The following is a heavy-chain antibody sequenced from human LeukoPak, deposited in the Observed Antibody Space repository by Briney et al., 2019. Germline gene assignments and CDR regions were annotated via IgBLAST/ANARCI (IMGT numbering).Heavy chain of an antibody. CDR3: AKEGGDTGLDAFDI. Sequence: PGRSLRLSCAASGFTLSTYGMHWVRQAPGKGLEWVAVIPYDGSNKYYADSVKGRFTISRDNSKNTLYLQMNSLRAEDTAVYYCAKEGGDTGLDAFDIWGQGTMVTVSS. J-gene: IGHJ3*02. CDR1: GFTLSTYG. CDR2: IPYDGSNK. D-gene: IGHD2-21*02. V-gene: IGHV3-30*18.